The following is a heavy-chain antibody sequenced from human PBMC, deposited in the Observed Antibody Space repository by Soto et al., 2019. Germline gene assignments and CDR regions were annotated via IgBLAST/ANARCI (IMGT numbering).Heavy chain of an antibody. D-gene: IGHD6-19*01. V-gene: IGHV4-59*01. CDR2: IYYSGST. Sequence: LSLTCTVSGGSISSYYWSWIRQPPGKGLEWIGYIYYSGSTNYNPSLKSRVTISVDTSKNQFSLKLSSVTAADTAVYYCARADSSGWYPYDAFDIWGQGTMVTVSS. CDR1: GGSISSYY. CDR3: ARADSSGWYPYDAFDI. J-gene: IGHJ3*02.